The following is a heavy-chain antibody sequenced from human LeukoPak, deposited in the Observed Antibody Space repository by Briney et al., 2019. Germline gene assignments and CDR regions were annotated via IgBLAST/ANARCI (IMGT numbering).Heavy chain of an antibody. CDR3: ARSSGYLSGAFDI. D-gene: IGHD3-22*01. CDR2: ISAYNVNT. Sequence: GSVKVSCKASGYTFTSYGISWVRQAPGQGLEWMGWISAYNVNTNYAQKLQGRVTMTTDAYTSTAYMELRSLRSDDTAVYYCARSSGYLSGAFDIWGQGTMVTVSS. CDR1: GYTFTSYG. V-gene: IGHV1-18*01. J-gene: IGHJ3*02.